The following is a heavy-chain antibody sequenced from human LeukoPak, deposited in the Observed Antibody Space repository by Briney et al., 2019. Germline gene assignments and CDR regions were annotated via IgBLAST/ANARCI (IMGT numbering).Heavy chain of an antibody. V-gene: IGHV1-2*02. CDR3: ARGLSNYYDSSGLDY. Sequence: ASVKVSCKASGYTFTGYYMHWVRQAPGQGLEWMGWINPNSGGTNYAQKFQGRVTMTRDTSISTAYMELSRLRSDDTAVYYCARGLSNYYDSSGLDYWGQGTLVTVSS. D-gene: IGHD3-22*01. CDR1: GYTFTGYY. CDR2: INPNSGGT. J-gene: IGHJ4*02.